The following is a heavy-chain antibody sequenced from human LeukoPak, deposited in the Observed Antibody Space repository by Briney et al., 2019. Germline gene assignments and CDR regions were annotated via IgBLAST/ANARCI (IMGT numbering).Heavy chain of an antibody. CDR2: SGTT. CDR3: ARDIYDFWSDSLVGAFDI. CDR1: GFTFSNYW. D-gene: IGHD3-3*01. V-gene: IGHV4-4*02. J-gene: IGHJ3*02. Sequence: PGGSLTLSCAASGFTFSNYWMTWVRRAPGKGLEWVDSGTTYYNPSLESRITMSVDTSRNQFSLKLTSVTTADTAVYYCARDIYDFWSDSLVGAFDIWGQGTMVTVS.